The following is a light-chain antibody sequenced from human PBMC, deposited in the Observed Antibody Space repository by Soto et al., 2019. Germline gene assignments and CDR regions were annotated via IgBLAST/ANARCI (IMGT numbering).Light chain of an antibody. CDR1: TGDVISGHY. CDR2: DTN. V-gene: IGLV7-46*01. J-gene: IGLJ2*01. CDR3: FLSLIGARV. Sequence: QAVVTQEPSLTVSPGGTVTLTCGSSTGDVISGHYPYWFQQKPGQAPRKVISDTNDKHSWTPARFSGSLLGGKPALTRAGEQPEDEAEFYYFLSLIGARVFGGGTQLFVL.